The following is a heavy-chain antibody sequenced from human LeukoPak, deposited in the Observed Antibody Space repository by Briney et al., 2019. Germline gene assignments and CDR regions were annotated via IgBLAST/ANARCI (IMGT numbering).Heavy chain of an antibody. Sequence: SQTLSLTCAVSGGSISSGGYYWSWIRQHPGKGLEWIGCIYYSGSTYYNPSLKSRVTISVDTSKNQFSLKLSSVTAADTAVYYCARVTGRDSLLYFDYWGQGTLVTVSS. V-gene: IGHV4-31*11. CDR1: GGSISSGGYY. CDR3: ARVTGRDSLLYFDY. J-gene: IGHJ4*02. D-gene: IGHD5-18*01. CDR2: IYYSGST.